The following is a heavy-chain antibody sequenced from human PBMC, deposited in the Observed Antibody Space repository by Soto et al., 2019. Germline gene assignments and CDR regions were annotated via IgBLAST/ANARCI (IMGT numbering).Heavy chain of an antibody. CDR1: GFTVTNVA. V-gene: IGHV3-23*01. CDR2: ITDGGGST. Sequence: GSLRLSCVASGFTVTNVAMTWVRQAPGKGLEWVSSITDGGGSTDYADSVKGRFTISRDNSKSTLYLQMNNLRADDTAVYYCAKLYWNPRYFDYWGQGARVTVSS. J-gene: IGHJ4*02. CDR3: AKLYWNPRYFDY. D-gene: IGHD1-1*01.